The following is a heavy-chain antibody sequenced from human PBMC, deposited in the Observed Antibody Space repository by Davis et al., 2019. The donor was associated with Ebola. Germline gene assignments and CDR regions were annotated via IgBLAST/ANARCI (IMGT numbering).Heavy chain of an antibody. CDR1: GDSVSSNSAA. V-gene: IGHV6-1*01. CDR2: TYYRSKWFV. Sequence: QTPSLTRAISGDSVSSNSAAWNWIRQSPSRGLEWLGRTYYRSKWFVDYAASVKSRITINPDTSKNQFSLQLTSVTPEDTAVYYCARDPPYDQGYDYWGQGTLVTVSS. CDR3: ARDPPYDQGYDY. D-gene: IGHD3-22*01. J-gene: IGHJ4*02.